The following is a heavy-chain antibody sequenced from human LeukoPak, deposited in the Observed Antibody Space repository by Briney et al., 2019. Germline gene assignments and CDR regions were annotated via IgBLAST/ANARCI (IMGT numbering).Heavy chain of an antibody. Sequence: SVKVSCKASGGTFTSYAISWVRQAPGQGLEWMGGIIPIFGTANYAQKFQGRVTITADESTSTAYMELSSLRSEDTAVYYCAREVYCSGGSCRPNWFDPWGQGTLVTVSS. CDR1: GGTFTSYA. CDR3: AREVYCSGGSCRPNWFDP. V-gene: IGHV1-69*13. J-gene: IGHJ5*02. CDR2: IIPIFGTA. D-gene: IGHD2-15*01.